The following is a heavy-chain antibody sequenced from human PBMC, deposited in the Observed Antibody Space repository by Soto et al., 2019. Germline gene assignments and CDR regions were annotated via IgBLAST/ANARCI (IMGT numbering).Heavy chain of an antibody. CDR1: GGTFSSYT. V-gene: IGHV1-69*04. J-gene: IGHJ4*02. CDR3: ARDEVAAAGYYFDY. CDR2: IIPILGIA. D-gene: IGHD6-13*01. Sequence: SVKVSCKASGGTFSSYTISWVRQAPGQGLEWMGRIIPILGIANYAQKFQGRVTITADKSTSTAYMELSSLRSEDTAVYYCARDEVAAAGYYFDYWGQGTLVTVSS.